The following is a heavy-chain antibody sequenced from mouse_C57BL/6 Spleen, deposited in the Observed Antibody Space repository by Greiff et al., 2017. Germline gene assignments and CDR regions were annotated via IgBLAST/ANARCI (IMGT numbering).Heavy chain of an antibody. CDR3: ARSAEVYNGMDY. CDR1: GYTFTSYG. CDR2: IYPRSGNT. V-gene: IGHV1-81*01. Sequence: QVQLKESGAELARPGASVKLSCKASGYTFTSYGISWVKQRTGQGLEWIGEIYPRSGNTYYNEKFQGKVTLTADKSASTAYLELRSLTSEDSAVYFCARSAEVYNGMDYWGQGTSVTVSS. J-gene: IGHJ4*01. D-gene: IGHD6-1*01.